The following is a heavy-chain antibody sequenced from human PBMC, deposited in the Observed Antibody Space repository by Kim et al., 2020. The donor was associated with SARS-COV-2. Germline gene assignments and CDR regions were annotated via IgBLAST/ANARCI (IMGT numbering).Heavy chain of an antibody. Sequence: NRNTKYSQKFQGRVTITRDTSASTAYMELSSLRSEDTAVYYCARGSLYFDYWGQGTLVTVSS. V-gene: IGHV1-3*01. D-gene: IGHD3-10*01. CDR2: NRNT. CDR3: ARGSLYFDY. J-gene: IGHJ4*02.